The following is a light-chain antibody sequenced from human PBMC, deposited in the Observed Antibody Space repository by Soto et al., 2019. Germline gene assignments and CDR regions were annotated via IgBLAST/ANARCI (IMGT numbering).Light chain of an antibody. Sequence: PGDRATLSCRASQNILNNLAWYHQKPGQPPRLLVYGASTRATDAPPRFRGNGSGTEFSLTISSLQSEDFGTYYCQQYSSWPRTFGQGSKVEMK. V-gene: IGKV3-15*01. J-gene: IGKJ1*01. CDR2: GAS. CDR1: QNILNN. CDR3: QQYSSWPRT.